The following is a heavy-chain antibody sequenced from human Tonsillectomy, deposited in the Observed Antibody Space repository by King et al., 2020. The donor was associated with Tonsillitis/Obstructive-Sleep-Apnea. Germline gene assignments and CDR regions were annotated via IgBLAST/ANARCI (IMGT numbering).Heavy chain of an antibody. J-gene: IGHJ3*02. Sequence: VQLQESSPGLVKPSETLSLTCTVSGGSISSYYWSCIRHPPGEGLEWSGYIYYSGSTNYKPSPKSRVTISVDTSKNQFSLKRSSVTAADTAVYYCARGIRGDNDAFDIWGQGTMVTVSS. CDR3: ARGIRGDNDAFDI. CDR1: GGSISSYY. V-gene: IGHV4-59*01. D-gene: IGHD3-10*01. CDR2: IYYSGST.